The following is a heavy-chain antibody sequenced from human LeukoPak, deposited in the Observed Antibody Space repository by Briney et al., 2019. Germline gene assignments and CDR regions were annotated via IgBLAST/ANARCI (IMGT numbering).Heavy chain of an antibody. D-gene: IGHD3-9*01. CDR3: VKDRVTYYDILTLDY. CDR2: ISYDGSNK. J-gene: IGHJ4*02. Sequence: GGSLRLSCAASGFTFSSYGMHWVRQAPGKGLEWVAVISYDGSNKYYADSVKGRFTISRDNSKNTLYLQMNSLRAEDTAVYYCVKDRVTYYDILTLDYWGQGTLVTVSS. CDR1: GFTFSSYG. V-gene: IGHV3-30*18.